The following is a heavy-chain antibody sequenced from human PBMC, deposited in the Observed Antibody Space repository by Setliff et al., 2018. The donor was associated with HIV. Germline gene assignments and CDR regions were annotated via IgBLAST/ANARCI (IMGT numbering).Heavy chain of an antibody. D-gene: IGHD3-3*01. J-gene: IGHJ4*02. CDR1: GGSTTSGGYY. CDR2: IYYSGST. CDR3: AGFSYNFWVYRFDH. V-gene: IGHV4-31*03. Sequence: SETLSLTCSVSGGSTTSGGYYWSWIRQHPGKGLEYIGYIYYSGSTYYNPSLKSRVTVSIDTSTQQFFLNVTSVTAADTAVYYCAGFSYNFWVYRFDHWGQGALVTVS.